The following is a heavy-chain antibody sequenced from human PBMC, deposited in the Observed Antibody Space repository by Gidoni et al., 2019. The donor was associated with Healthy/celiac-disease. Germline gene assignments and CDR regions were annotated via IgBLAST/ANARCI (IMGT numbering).Heavy chain of an antibody. CDR1: GGSIRSSSYY. D-gene: IGHD6-19*01. CDR2: IYYSGST. J-gene: IGHJ5*02. CDR3: ARTLYSSGWGDYNWFDP. V-gene: IGHV4-39*07. Sequence: QLQLQESGPGLVKPSETLSLTCTVSGGSIRSSSYYWGWIRQPPGKGLEWIGSIYYSGSTYYNPSLKSRVTISVDTSKNQFSLKLSSVTAADTAVYYCARTLYSSGWGDYNWFDPWGQGTLVTVSS.